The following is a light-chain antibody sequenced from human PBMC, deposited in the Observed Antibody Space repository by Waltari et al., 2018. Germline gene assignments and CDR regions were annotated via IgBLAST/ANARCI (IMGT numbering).Light chain of an antibody. CDR1: QSVSSY. J-gene: IGKJ1*01. CDR3: QQRSNWPPT. Sequence: EIVLTQSPATLSLSPGDRATLSCRASQSVSSYLAWYQQKAGQAPRLLIYDASNRATGIPARFSGSGSGTDFTLTISSLEPEDFAVYYCQQRSNWPPTFGQGTKVEIK. V-gene: IGKV3-11*01. CDR2: DAS.